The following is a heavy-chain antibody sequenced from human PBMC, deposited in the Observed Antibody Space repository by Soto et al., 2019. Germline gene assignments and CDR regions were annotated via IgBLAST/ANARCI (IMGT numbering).Heavy chain of an antibody. D-gene: IGHD4-17*01. CDR1: GFTFSSYS. J-gene: IGHJ4*02. V-gene: IGHV3-21*01. CDR2: ISSSSSYI. CDR3: ARPPTTVTTNYLDY. Sequence: GGSLRLSCAASGFTFSSYSMNWVRQAPGKGLEWVSSISSSSSYIYYADSVRGRFTISRDNAKNSLYLQMNSLRAEDTAVCYCARPPTTVTTNYLDYWGQGTLVTVSS.